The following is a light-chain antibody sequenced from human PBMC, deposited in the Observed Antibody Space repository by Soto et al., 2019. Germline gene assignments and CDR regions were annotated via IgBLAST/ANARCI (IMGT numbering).Light chain of an antibody. CDR2: DAS. V-gene: IGKV3-11*01. Sequence: EIMLTQSPATLSLSPGERATLSCRASQSVSTYLAWYQQKPGQAPRLLIYDASNRATGIPARFSGSGSGTDFTLTISSLEPEDFAVYYGQQRSNWPPGFTFGPGTKVDIK. J-gene: IGKJ3*01. CDR1: QSVSTY. CDR3: QQRSNWPPGFT.